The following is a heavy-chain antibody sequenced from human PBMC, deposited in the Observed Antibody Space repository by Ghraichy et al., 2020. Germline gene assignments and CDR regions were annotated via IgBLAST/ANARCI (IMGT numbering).Heavy chain of an antibody. J-gene: IGHJ4*02. CDR2: INSDGSST. CDR1: VFALSSYE. D-gene: IGHD1-26*01. Sequence: GGSLRLSCAASVFALSSYELQSLRPAPGNGLVLVSRINSDGSSTSYADSVKGRFTISRDNAKNTLYLQMNSLRAEDTAVYYCARASVGAFDYWGQGTLVTDCS. CDR3: ARASVGAFDY. V-gene: IGHV3-74*01.